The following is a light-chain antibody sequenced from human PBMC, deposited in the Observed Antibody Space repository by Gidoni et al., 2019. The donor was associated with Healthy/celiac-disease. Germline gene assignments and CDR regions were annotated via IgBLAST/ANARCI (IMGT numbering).Light chain of an antibody. CDR3: QQYGSSPMYT. CDR2: GAS. Sequence: EIVLTQSPGTLSLSPVQRATLSCRASQSVSSSYLAWYQQKPGQAPRLLIYGASSRATGIPDRFSGSGSGTDFTLTISRLEPEDFAVYYCQQYGSSPMYTFGQGTKLESK. CDR1: QSVSSSY. J-gene: IGKJ2*01. V-gene: IGKV3-20*01.